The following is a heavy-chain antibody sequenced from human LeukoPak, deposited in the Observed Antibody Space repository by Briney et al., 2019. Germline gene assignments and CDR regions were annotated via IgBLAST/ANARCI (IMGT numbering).Heavy chain of an antibody. Sequence: GGSLRLSCAASGFTFSSYSMNWVRQAPGKGLEWVSYISSSSSTIYYADSVKGRFTISRDNAKNSLYLQMNSLRAEDTAVYYCARDRHGSGSYGGYYYYGMDVWGQGTTVTVSS. CDR2: ISSSSSTI. V-gene: IGHV3-48*04. D-gene: IGHD3-10*01. J-gene: IGHJ6*02. CDR3: ARDRHGSGSYGGYYYYGMDV. CDR1: GFTFSSYS.